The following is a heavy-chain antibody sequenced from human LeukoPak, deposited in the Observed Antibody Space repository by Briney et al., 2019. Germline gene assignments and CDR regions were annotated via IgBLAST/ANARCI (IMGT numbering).Heavy chain of an antibody. D-gene: IGHD3-22*01. J-gene: IGHJ4*02. V-gene: IGHV4-61*02. CDR3: ARGILRDYYDSSGFYHRGGVGY. CDR1: GGSVSTGSYY. CDR2: IHTSGTM. Sequence: SETLSLTCTVSGGSVSTGSYYWSWIRQPAGRGLEWIGRIHTSGTMNYNASLKSRVRISVETSKNQFSLGLSSVTAADTAVYFCARGILRDYYDSSGFYHRGGVGYWGQGTLVTVSS.